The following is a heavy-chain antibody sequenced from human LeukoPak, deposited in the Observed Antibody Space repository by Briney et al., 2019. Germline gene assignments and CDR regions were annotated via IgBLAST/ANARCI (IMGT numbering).Heavy chain of an antibody. CDR2: IIPVNDIP. CDR3: ATDLHLEEFSLYAPFDY. Sequence: SVKVSCKPSGGTFSSFGITWVRQAPGQGLEWMGRIIPVNDIPTYAQRFKDRLTISADRSTSTVYMELNSLRSEDTALYYCATDLHLEEFSLYAPFDYWGQGTLVTVSS. J-gene: IGHJ4*02. V-gene: IGHV1-69*04. CDR1: GGTFSSFG. D-gene: IGHD3-16*01.